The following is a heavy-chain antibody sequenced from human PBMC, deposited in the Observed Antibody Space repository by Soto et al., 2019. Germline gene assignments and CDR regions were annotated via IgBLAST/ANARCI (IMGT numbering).Heavy chain of an antibody. CDR1: GFTFTNYC. Sequence: EVKLVESGGGLVQPGGSLRLSCAASGFTFTNYCMYWVRQAPGKGLVWVSRINSDGSVSSYADSVKGRLTISRDNVKNTLYLQMNSLRAEDTAVYYCARGDCVGGTCYSLAGSFYCYVDVWGKGTTVTVFS. D-gene: IGHD2-15*01. CDR2: INSDGSVS. V-gene: IGHV3-74*01. CDR3: ARGDCVGGTCYSLAGSFYCYVDV. J-gene: IGHJ6*03.